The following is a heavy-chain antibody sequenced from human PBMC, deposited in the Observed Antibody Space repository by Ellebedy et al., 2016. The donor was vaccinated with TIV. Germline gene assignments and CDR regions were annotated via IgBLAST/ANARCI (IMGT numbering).Heavy chain of an antibody. V-gene: IGHV3-7*01. Sequence: GESLKISCAASGFTFSTYWMHWVRQPPGKGLEWVANIKQDGSVKYYVDSVKGRFTISRDNAKNSLYLQMNTLRPEDTAVHYCAREVGGGGAYWGQGTLVTVSS. CDR3: AREVGGGGAY. J-gene: IGHJ4*02. D-gene: IGHD2-21*01. CDR2: IKQDGSVK. CDR1: GFTFSTYW.